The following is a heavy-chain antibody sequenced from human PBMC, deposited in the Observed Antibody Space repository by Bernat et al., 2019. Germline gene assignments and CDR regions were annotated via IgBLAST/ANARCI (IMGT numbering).Heavy chain of an antibody. V-gene: IGHV3-30*18. CDR3: AKDAAVVNYYGMDV. J-gene: IGHJ6*02. CDR2: ISYDGSNK. CDR1: GFTFSSYG. D-gene: IGHD3-22*01. Sequence: QVQLVESGGGVVQPGRSLRLSCAASGFTFSSYGMHWVRQAPGKGLEWVAVISYDGSNKYYADSVKGRFTISRDNSKNTLYLQMNSLRAEDTAVYYCAKDAAVVNYYGMDVWGQGTTVTVSS.